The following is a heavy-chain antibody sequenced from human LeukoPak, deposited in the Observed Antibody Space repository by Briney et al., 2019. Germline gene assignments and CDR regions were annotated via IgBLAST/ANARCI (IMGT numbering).Heavy chain of an antibody. V-gene: IGHV5-51*01. J-gene: IGHJ4*02. CDR3: ARHLGLRTLDY. Sequence: HGESLKISCKGSGYTFTSYWIGWVRQTPGKGLEWMGIIYPGDSDTRYSPSFQGQVTISADKSISTAYLQWSSLKASDTAMYFCARHLGLRTLDYWGQGTLVTVSS. CDR1: GYTFTSYW. CDR2: IYPGDSDT. D-gene: IGHD3/OR15-3a*01.